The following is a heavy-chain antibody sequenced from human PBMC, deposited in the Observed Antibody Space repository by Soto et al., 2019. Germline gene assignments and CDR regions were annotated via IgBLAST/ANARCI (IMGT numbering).Heavy chain of an antibody. CDR1: GGSISSSSSY. D-gene: IGHD3-10*01. CDR2: FYDGNT. V-gene: IGHV4-39*01. CDR3: ATTRGLAVGGSFDY. J-gene: IGHJ4*02. Sequence: PSETLSLTCIVSGGSISSSSSYWAWIRQPPGKGLEWVGTFYDGNTYHNPSLRSRITIAVDTSKNQFSLKLNSVAAADTAFYYCATTRGLAVGGSFDYWGQGMLVTVSS.